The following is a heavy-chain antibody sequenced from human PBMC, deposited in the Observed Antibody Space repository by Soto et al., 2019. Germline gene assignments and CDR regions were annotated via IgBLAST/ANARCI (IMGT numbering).Heavy chain of an antibody. Sequence: EVQLVESGGGLVFPGWSLRLSCVASGFSFSDYSMNWVRQAPGKGLEWVSYISSISDNTQYADSVKGRFTVSRDNAKNSLFLQMDSLRDEDTAIYYCARLPKGSLVTAWGQGNLVTVCS. V-gene: IGHV3-48*02. CDR3: ARLPKGSLVTA. D-gene: IGHD2-21*02. CDR1: GFSFSDYS. J-gene: IGHJ4*02. CDR2: ISSISDNT.